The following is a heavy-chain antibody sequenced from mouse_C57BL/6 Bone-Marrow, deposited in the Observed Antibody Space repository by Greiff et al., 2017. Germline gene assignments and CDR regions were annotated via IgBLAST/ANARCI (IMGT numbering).Heavy chain of an antibody. CDR2: IYPRSGNT. D-gene: IGHD1-1*01. CDR3: ARRAYYGSSYGY. CDR1: GYTFTSYG. J-gene: IGHJ2*01. Sequence: VQLQQSGAELARPGASVKLSCKASGYTFTSYGISWVKQRTGQGLEWIGEIYPRSGNTYYNEKFKGKATLTADKSSSTAYMALRSLTSEDSAVYFCARRAYYGSSYGYWGQGTTLTVSS. V-gene: IGHV1-81*01.